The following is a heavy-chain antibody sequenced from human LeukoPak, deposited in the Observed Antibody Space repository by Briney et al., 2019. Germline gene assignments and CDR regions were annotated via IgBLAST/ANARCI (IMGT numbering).Heavy chain of an antibody. CDR3: ARISDRSSYYFDY. CDR1: GYTFTSYD. CDR2: MNPNSGNT. D-gene: IGHD3-22*01. V-gene: IGHV1-8*01. J-gene: IGHJ4*02. Sequence: ASVKVSCKASGYTFTSYDINWVRQATGQGLEWMGWMNPNSGNTGYAQKFQGRVTMTRNTSISTVYMELSSLRSEDTAVYYCARISDRSSYYFDYWGQGTLVTVSS.